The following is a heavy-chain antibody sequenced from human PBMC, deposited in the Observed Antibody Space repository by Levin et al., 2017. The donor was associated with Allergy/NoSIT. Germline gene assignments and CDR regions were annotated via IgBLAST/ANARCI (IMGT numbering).Heavy chain of an antibody. CDR1: GYSFTGHN. CDR3: ARDGNYNWDDGGGVDY. V-gene: IGHV1-2*02. Sequence: GESLKISCKASGYSFTGHNIHWVRQAPGQGLEWMGWINLNSGDTKYAQNFQGRVSMTRDASITTAYMELNSLRSDDTAVYYCARDGNYNWDDGGGVDYWGQGTLVSVSS. J-gene: IGHJ4*02. CDR2: INLNSGDT. D-gene: IGHD1-1*01.